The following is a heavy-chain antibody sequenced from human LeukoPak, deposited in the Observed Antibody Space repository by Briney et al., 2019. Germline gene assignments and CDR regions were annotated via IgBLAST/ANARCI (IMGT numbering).Heavy chain of an antibody. CDR2: IIPIFGTA. Sequence: ASVKVSCKASGGTFSSYAISWVRQAPGQGLEWMGGIIPIFGTANYAQKFQGRVTITADESTSTAYMELSSLRSEDTAVYYCAPLHKGYCSGGSCHDWFDPWGQGTLVTVSS. V-gene: IGHV1-69*13. D-gene: IGHD2-15*01. CDR3: APLHKGYCSGGSCHDWFDP. J-gene: IGHJ5*02. CDR1: GGTFSSYA.